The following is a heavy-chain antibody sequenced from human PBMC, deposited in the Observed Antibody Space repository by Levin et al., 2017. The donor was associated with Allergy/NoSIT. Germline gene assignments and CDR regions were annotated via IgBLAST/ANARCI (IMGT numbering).Heavy chain of an antibody. CDR2: ISGSGGST. V-gene: IGHV3-23*01. Sequence: PGGSLRLSCAASGFTFSSYAMSWVRQAPGKGLEWVSAISGSGGSTYYADSVKGRFTISRDNSKNTLYLQMNSLRAEDTAVYYCAKDYRPGYGDYDHRYYYDYGMDVWGQGTTVTVSS. CDR3: AKDYRPGYGDYDHRYYYDYGMDV. CDR1: GFTFSSYA. D-gene: IGHD4-17*01. J-gene: IGHJ6*02.